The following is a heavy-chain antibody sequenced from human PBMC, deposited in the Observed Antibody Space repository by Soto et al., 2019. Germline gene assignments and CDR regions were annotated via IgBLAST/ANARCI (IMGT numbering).Heavy chain of an antibody. CDR2: IYYSGST. J-gene: IGHJ4*02. CDR3: ARQGGRVVVVPAAIPF. V-gene: IGHV4-39*01. Sequence: QLQLQESGPGLVKPSETLSLTCTVSGGSISSSSYYWGWIRQPPGKGLEWIGSIYYSGSTYYNPSLTSRVTISVDTSKNQFSLKLSSVTAADTAVYYCARQGGRVVVVPAAIPFWGQGTLVTVSS. D-gene: IGHD2-2*01. CDR1: GGSISSSSYY.